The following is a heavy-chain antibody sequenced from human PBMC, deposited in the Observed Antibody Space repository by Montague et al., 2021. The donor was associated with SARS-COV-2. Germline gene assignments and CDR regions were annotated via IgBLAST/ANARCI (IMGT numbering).Heavy chain of an antibody. CDR3: ARELYTDIVVVPAALRKHWYFDI. V-gene: IGHV3-66*02. D-gene: IGHD2-2*01. J-gene: IGHJ2*01. CDR1: VFTVSRNY. CDR2: NYSGGIT. Sequence: SLRPSCAASVFTVSRNYMSLVRQAPGKGLEWVSVNYSGGITYYSXXVEGLFTISRDNSKNTLYLQMNSLRAEDTAVYYCARELYTDIVVVPAALRKHWYFDIWGRGTLVTVSS.